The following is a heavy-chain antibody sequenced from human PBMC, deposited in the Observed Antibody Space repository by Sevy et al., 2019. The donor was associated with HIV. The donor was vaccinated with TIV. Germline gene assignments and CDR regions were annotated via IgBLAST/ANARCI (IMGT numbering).Heavy chain of an antibody. J-gene: IGHJ4*02. Sequence: ASVKVSCKVSGYIFTELSMHWVRQAPGKGLEWMGGFDPEDGETIYAQKFQGRVTMTEDTSTDTAYMDLSSLRSEDTAVYYLATDSVLLKGRYYDSSGYYLHYWGQGTLVTVSS. CDR3: ATDSVLLKGRYYDSSGYYLHY. CDR1: GYIFTELS. V-gene: IGHV1-24*01. CDR2: FDPEDGET. D-gene: IGHD3-22*01.